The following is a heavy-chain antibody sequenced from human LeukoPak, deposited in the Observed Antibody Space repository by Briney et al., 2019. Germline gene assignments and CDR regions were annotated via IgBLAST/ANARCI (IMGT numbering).Heavy chain of an antibody. CDR2: MNPNSGNT. V-gene: IGHV1-8*01. CDR3: ARASRGSGGTRYYGMDV. CDR1: GYTFTSYD. Sequence: ASVKVSCKASGYTFTSYDINWVRQATGQGLEWMGWMNPNSGNTGYAQKFQGRVTMTRNTSISTAYMELSSLRSEDTAVYYCARASRGSGGTRYYGMDVWGQGTTVTVSS. J-gene: IGHJ6*02. D-gene: IGHD6-19*01.